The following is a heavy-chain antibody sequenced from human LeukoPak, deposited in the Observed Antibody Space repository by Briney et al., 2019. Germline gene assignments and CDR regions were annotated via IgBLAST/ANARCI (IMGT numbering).Heavy chain of an antibody. J-gene: IGHJ4*02. Sequence: GGSLRLSCAASGFTFSSYEMNWVRQAPGKGLEWVSYISSSGNTIYYADSVKGRFTISRDNAKNSLYLQINSLRAEDTAVYYCAREPYYYGSSALYFDYWGQGTLVTVSS. CDR2: ISSSGNTI. CDR3: AREPYYYGSSALYFDY. D-gene: IGHD3-22*01. CDR1: GFTFSSYE. V-gene: IGHV3-48*03.